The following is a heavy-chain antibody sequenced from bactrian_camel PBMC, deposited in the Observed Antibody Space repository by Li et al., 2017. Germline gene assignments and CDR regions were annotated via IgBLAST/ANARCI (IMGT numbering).Heavy chain of an antibody. V-gene: IGHV3S53*01. CDR3: ATGAGLSWLQFVGRTQLTH. CDR1: GYMRRICG. CDR2: ITSNGTA. Sequence: QVQLVESGGGSVQAGESLTLSCAASGYMRRICGMAWYRQAPGKECEMVSTITSNGTATYADSVKGRFTIFQDDAKNTLYLQMDSLKLEDTAAYYCATGAGLSWLQFVGRTQLTHRGQGTQVTVS. J-gene: IGHJ4*01. D-gene: IGHD7*01.